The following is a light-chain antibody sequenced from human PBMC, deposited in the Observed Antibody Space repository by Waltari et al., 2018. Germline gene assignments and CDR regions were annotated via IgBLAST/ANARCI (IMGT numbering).Light chain of an antibody. J-gene: IGLJ1*01. CDR2: NNN. CDR1: SSNIGSNT. CDR3: AAWDDSLNGLYV. V-gene: IGLV1-44*01. Sequence: QSVLTQPPSASGTPGQRVTISCAGSSSNIGSNTVNWYQQLPGTAPKLLMYNNNQRPSEVPDRFSGSKSGTSASLAISGLQSEDEADYYRAAWDDSLNGLYVFGTGTKVTVL.